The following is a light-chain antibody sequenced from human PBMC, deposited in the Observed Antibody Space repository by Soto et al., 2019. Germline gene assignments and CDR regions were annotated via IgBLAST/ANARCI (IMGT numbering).Light chain of an antibody. CDR2: EVS. Sequence: QSVLTQPASVSGSPGHSITISCTGTSSDVGGYNYVSWYQQQSGKAPKLMIHEVSNRPSGVSNRFSGSKSGNTASLTISGLQAEDEADYYCSSYTSSRAYVFGIGTKVTVL. J-gene: IGLJ1*01. CDR1: SSDVGGYNY. CDR3: SSYTSSRAYV. V-gene: IGLV2-14*01.